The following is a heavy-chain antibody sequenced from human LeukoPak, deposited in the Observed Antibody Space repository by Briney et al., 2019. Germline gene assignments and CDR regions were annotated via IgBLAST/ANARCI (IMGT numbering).Heavy chain of an antibody. D-gene: IGHD3-22*01. Sequence: GASVKVSCKASGGTFSSYAISWVRQAPGQGLEWMGGIIPIFGTANYTQKFQGRVTITADESTSTAYVELSSLRSEDTAVYYCARSLYDSSGYYYGKYYFDYWGQGTLVTVPS. J-gene: IGHJ4*02. CDR2: IIPIFGTA. CDR3: ARSLYDSSGYYYGKYYFDY. V-gene: IGHV1-69*13. CDR1: GGTFSSYA.